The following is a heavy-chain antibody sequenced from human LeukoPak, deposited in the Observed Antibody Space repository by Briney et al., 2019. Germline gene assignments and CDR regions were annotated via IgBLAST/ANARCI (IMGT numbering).Heavy chain of an antibody. CDR2: IYPRDGST. V-gene: IGHV1-46*01. CDR3: ARDQEGVDY. J-gene: IGHJ4*02. Sequence: GASVKASCKASGYTFTSNYIHWVRQGPGQGLEWMGMIYPRDGSTSYAQKFQGRVTVTRDTSTSTVHMELSGLRSEDTAVYYCARDQEGVDYWGQGTLVTVSS. CDR1: GYTFTSNY.